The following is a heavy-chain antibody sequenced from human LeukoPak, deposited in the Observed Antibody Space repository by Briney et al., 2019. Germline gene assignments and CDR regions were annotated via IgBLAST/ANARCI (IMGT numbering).Heavy chain of an antibody. V-gene: IGHV5-51*01. CDR1: GYSFTTYW. CDR2: IYPDDSDT. CDR3: ARQHMATFDY. J-gene: IGHJ4*02. D-gene: IGHD5-24*01. Sequence: GESLKISCKGSGYSFTTYWSGGVRQMPGKGLEWMGIIYPDDSDTTYSPSFQGQVTISADTSTNTAYLKWSRLKASDTAIYYCARQHMATFDYWGQGTLVTVSS.